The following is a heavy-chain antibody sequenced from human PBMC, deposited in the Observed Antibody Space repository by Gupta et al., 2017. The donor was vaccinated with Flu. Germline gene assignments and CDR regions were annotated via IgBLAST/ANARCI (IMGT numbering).Heavy chain of an antibody. D-gene: IGHD4-4*01. CDR1: GFAFGSYA. J-gene: IGHJ4*02. V-gene: IGHV3-23*01. Sequence: GFAFGSYAMRWVRQAPGKGLEWVSGITVSGDYTYYADSVKGRFTISRDNSENTLYLQTNSLRADDTAVYYCAKGFNYVFDFWGQGTLVTVSS. CDR3: AKGFNYVFDF. CDR2: ITVSGDYT.